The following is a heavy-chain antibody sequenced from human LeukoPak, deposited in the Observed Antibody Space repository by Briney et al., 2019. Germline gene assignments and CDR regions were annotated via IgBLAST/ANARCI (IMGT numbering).Heavy chain of an antibody. D-gene: IGHD5-12*01. CDR3: ARDQYRAFDI. CDR2: IYYSGST. J-gene: IGHJ3*02. Sequence: SGTLSLTCTVSGASISNYYWSWIRQPPGKGLEWIGYIYYSGSTNYNPSLKSRVTISVDTSKNQFSLKLSSVTAADTAVYYCARDQYRAFDIWGQGTMVTVSS. V-gene: IGHV4-59*01. CDR1: GASISNYY.